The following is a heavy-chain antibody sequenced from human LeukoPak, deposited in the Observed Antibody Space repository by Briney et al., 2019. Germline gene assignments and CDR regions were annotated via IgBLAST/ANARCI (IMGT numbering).Heavy chain of an antibody. CDR2: ISSSSSYI. J-gene: IGHJ4*02. D-gene: IGHD2-15*01. CDR3: AKEHYCSGGSCYDTVY. CDR1: GFTFSSYS. V-gene: IGHV3-21*04. Sequence: GGSLRLSCAASGFTFSSYSMNWVRQAPGKGLEWVSSISSSSSYIYYADSVKGRFTISRDNSKNTLYLQMNSLRAEDTAVYYCAKEHYCSGGSCYDTVYWGQGTLVTVSS.